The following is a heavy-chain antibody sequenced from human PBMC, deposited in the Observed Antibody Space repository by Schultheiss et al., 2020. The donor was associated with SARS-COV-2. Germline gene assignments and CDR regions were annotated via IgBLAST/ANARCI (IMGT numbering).Heavy chain of an antibody. V-gene: IGHV4-34*01. D-gene: IGHD1-26*01. Sequence: SETLSLTCAVYGGSFSGYYWSWIRQPPGKGLEWIGSIYYSGSTYYNPSLKSRVTISVDTSKNQFSLKLSSVTAADTAVYYCARGREGQSLDYWGQGTLVTVSS. CDR3: ARGREGQSLDY. J-gene: IGHJ4*02. CDR1: GGSFSGYY. CDR2: IYYSGST.